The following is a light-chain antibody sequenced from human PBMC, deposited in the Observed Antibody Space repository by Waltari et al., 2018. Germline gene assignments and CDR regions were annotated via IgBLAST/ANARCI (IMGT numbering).Light chain of an antibody. Sequence: DIQMTQSPSSLSASVGDRVTITCRASQDISNYLAWFQQKPGKAPKSLISAASSLQSGVPSKFSGSGSGTDFTLTISSLEPEDFAVYYCQQRTNWITFGQGTRLEIK. V-gene: IGKV1-16*02. J-gene: IGKJ5*01. CDR1: QDISNY. CDR2: AAS. CDR3: QQRTNWIT.